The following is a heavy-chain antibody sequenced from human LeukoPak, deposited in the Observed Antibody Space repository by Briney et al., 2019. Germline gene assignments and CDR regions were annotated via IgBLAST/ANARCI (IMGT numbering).Heavy chain of an antibody. V-gene: IGHV3-48*01. CDR2: IDSSSSTI. CDR1: GFTFSSYS. CDR3: ASPFDY. Sequence: GGSLRLSCAASGFTFSSYSMNWVRQAPGKGLEWVSYIDSSSSTIYYADSVKGRFTITRDNAKNSLYLQMNSLRAEDTAVYYCASPFDYWGQGTLVTVSS. J-gene: IGHJ4*02.